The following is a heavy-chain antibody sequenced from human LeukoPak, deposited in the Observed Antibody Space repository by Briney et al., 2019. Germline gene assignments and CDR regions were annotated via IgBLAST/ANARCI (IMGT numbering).Heavy chain of an antibody. CDR2: IRGDGSMT. J-gene: IGHJ4*02. CDR1: EFSFSSYW. CDR3: ARENLAAAADY. V-gene: IGHV3-74*01. Sequence: GGSLRLSCAASEFSFSSYWMSWVRQAPGKGLVWVSRIRGDGSMTNYADSVKGRFTISRDNAKNTLYLQMNSLRLEDTAVYYCARENLAAAADYWGQGTVVTVSS. D-gene: IGHD6-25*01.